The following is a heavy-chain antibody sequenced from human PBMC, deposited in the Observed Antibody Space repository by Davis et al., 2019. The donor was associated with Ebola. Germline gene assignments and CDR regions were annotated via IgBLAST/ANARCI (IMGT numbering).Heavy chain of an antibody. CDR2: IYYSGST. CDR3: ARPLGGYFTLFDY. D-gene: IGHD1-26*01. J-gene: IGHJ4*02. Sequence: MPSETLSLTCVVSGAFVSSGGYSWIWIRQPPGKGLEWIGSIYYSGSTYYNPSLKSRVTISVDTSKNQFSLKLSSVTAADTAVYYCARPLGGYFTLFDYWGQGTLVTVSS. CDR1: GAFVSSGGYS. V-gene: IGHV4-39*01.